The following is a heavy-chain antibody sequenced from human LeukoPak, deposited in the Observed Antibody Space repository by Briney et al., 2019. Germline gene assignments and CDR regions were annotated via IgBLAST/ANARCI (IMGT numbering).Heavy chain of an antibody. CDR3: ARHADWWDNGFDP. V-gene: IGHV4-59*08. Sequence: SETLSLTCTVSGGSISSYYWSWIRQPPGKGLEWIGYISYSGSTNYSPSLKGRLSISVDTSKNQISLKLSSVTAADTAVYYCARHADWWDNGFDPWGQGTLVTVSS. CDR1: GGSISSYY. CDR2: ISYSGST. D-gene: IGHD2-8*02. J-gene: IGHJ5*02.